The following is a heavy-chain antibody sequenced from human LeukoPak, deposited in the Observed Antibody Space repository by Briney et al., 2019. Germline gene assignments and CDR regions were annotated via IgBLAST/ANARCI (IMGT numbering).Heavy chain of an antibody. CDR2: ISGSGGST. D-gene: IGHD2-8*02. V-gene: IGHV3-23*01. Sequence: GGSLRLSCAASGFTFSSYAKSWVRQAPGKGLEWVSAISGSGGSTYYADSVKGRFTISRDNSKNTLYLQMNSLRAEDTAVYYCAKDQRVGYPYYCGYWGQGTLVSVSS. CDR3: AKDQRVGYPYYCGY. CDR1: GFTFSSYA. J-gene: IGHJ4*02.